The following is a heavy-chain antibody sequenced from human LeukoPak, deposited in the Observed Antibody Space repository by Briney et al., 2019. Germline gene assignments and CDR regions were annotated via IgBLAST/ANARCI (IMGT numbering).Heavy chain of an antibody. D-gene: IGHD3-3*01. Sequence: GASVKVSCKASGGTFSSYAISWVRQAPGQGLEWMGGIIPIFGTANYAQKFQGRVTITADESTSTAYMELSSLRSEDTAVYYCASGSIFGVVIRYYFDYWGQGTLVTVSS. J-gene: IGHJ4*02. CDR1: GGTFSSYA. CDR2: IIPIFGTA. CDR3: ASGSIFGVVIRYYFDY. V-gene: IGHV1-69*01.